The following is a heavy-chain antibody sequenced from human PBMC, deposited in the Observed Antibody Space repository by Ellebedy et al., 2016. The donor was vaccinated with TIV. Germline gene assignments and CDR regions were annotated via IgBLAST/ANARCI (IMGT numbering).Heavy chain of an antibody. V-gene: IGHV5-51*01. J-gene: IGHJ5*02. CDR1: GFTFTTHW. CDR3: FRNLNWFDP. Sequence: TVSCKGFGFTFTTHWIGWVRQKHGEGLELMGDIYPHDSETKYSPSFEGQVIMSADKSITPVYLQLNNLKDSDSGIYYCFRNLNWFDPWGQGTPVIVSS. CDR2: IYPHDSET.